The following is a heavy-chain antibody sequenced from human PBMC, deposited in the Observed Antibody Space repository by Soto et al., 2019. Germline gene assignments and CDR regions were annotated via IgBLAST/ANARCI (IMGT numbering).Heavy chain of an antibody. CDR3: ARVGRDYYGSGSYNNDDY. J-gene: IGHJ4*02. CDR1: GYTFTSYG. Sequence: ASVKVSCKASGYTFTSYGISWVRQAPGQGLEWMGRIIPILGIANYAQKFQGRVTITADKSTSTAYMELSSLRSEDTAVYYCARVGRDYYGSGSYNNDDYWGQGTLVTVSS. V-gene: IGHV1-69*04. D-gene: IGHD3-10*01. CDR2: IIPILGIA.